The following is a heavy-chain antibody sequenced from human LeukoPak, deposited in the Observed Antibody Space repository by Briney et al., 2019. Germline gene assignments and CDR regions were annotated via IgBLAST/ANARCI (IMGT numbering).Heavy chain of an antibody. CDR3: ARDKGLPQAFDL. V-gene: IGHV4-59*01. CDR2: ISYSGTT. D-gene: IGHD5/OR15-5a*01. Sequence: PSETLSLTCTVSGGSISSFYWSWIRQPPGKGVEYIGYISYSGTTSYNPSLKSRVTISVDTSKNQFSLKLTSVTAADTAVYYCARDKGLPQAFDLWGQGTMVTVSS. J-gene: IGHJ3*01. CDR1: GGSISSFY.